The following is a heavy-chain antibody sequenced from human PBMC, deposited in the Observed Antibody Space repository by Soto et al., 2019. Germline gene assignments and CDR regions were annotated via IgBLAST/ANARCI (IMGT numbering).Heavy chain of an antibody. D-gene: IGHD6-13*01. J-gene: IGHJ4*02. V-gene: IGHV3-13*01. CDR1: GFTFSGFD. Sequence: PGGSLRLSCEASGFTFSGFDMHWVRQPTGKGLECVSSIGTAGDTYYAVSVKGRFTISRDNAKNSLSLQMNSLRAGDMAVYFCAKSQEIGTHFFDSWGQGTQVTVYS. CDR2: IGTAGDT. CDR3: AKSQEIGTHFFDS.